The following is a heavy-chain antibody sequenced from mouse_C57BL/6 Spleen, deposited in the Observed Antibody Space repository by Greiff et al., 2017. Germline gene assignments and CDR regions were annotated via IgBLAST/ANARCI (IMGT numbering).Heavy chain of an antibody. CDR2: INYDGSST. Sequence: DVHLVESEGGLVQPGSSMKLSCTASGFTFSDYYMAWVRQVPEKGLEWVANINYDGSSTYYLDSLKSRFIISRDNAKNILYLQMSSLKSEDTATYYCARDRGYGSSYDYFDYWGQGTTLTVSS. V-gene: IGHV5-16*01. J-gene: IGHJ2*01. CDR1: GFTFSDYY. CDR3: ARDRGYGSSYDYFDY. D-gene: IGHD1-1*01.